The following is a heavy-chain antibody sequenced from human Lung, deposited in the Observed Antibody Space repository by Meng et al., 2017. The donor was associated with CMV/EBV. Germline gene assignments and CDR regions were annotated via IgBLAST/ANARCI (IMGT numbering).Heavy chain of an antibody. CDR1: GYTFTNYD. Sequence: ASVKVSCKASGYTFTNYDIHWVRQATGQGLEWMAWMNPNTGNRGYAQNFRGRLTMTRDTSISTAYMELSNLRSEDTAVYYCARFSYDSGYRIDYWGERTLVTVSS. J-gene: IGHJ4*02. V-gene: IGHV1-8*01. CDR3: ARFSYDSGYRIDY. CDR2: MNPNTGNR. D-gene: IGHD3-22*01.